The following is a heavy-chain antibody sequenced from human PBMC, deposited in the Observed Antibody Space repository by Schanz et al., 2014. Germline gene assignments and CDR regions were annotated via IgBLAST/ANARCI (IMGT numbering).Heavy chain of an antibody. J-gene: IGHJ4*02. CDR3: ARDGFGGYLDS. V-gene: IGHV3-7*03. CDR2: IRQDGSAK. D-gene: IGHD3-10*01. CDR1: GFTFSHYW. Sequence: EVQLVESGGCLVQPGRSLRLSCAASGFTFSHYWLSWVRQTPGKRLEWVANIRQDGSAKFYVDSVNSRFAISRDNAENSVYLQMNSLRAEDTAVYYCARDGFGGYLDSWGQGTLVTVSS.